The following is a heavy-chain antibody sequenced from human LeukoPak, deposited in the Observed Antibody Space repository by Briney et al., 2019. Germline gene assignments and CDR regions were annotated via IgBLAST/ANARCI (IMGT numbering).Heavy chain of an antibody. J-gene: IGHJ4*02. V-gene: IGHV4-30-4*08. D-gene: IGHD5-12*01. CDR2: IDYSGST. CDR1: GGSISSGGYY. Sequence: PSETLSLTCTVSGGSISSGGYYWSWIRQPPGKGLEWIGYIDYSGSTYYNPSLKSRVTISVDTSKNQSSLRLSSVTAADTAVYYCATRSGLRFVFDYWGQGTLVTVSS. CDR3: ATRSGLRFVFDY.